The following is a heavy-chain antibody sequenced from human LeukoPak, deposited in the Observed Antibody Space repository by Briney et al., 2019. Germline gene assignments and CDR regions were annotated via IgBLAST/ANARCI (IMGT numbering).Heavy chain of an antibody. CDR3: ARDQDIVVVVAATAYYFDY. V-gene: IGHV3-30*04. D-gene: IGHD2-15*01. Sequence: GGSLRLSCAASGFTFSSYAMHWVRQAPGKGLEWVAVISYDGSNKYYADSVKGRFTISRDNSKNTLYLQMNSLRAEDTAVYYCARDQDIVVVVAATAYYFDYWGQGTLVTVSS. J-gene: IGHJ4*02. CDR2: ISYDGSNK. CDR1: GFTFSSYA.